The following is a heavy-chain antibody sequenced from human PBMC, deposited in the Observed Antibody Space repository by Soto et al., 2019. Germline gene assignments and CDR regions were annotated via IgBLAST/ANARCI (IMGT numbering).Heavy chain of an antibody. CDR1: GFSFNNYA. CDR3: AKDVGGHYCTPTSCLYFFHS. J-gene: IGHJ4*02. D-gene: IGHD2-2*01. V-gene: IGHV3-23*01. Sequence: EVQLLESGGGLVQPGGSLRLSCAASGFSFNNYAMNWVRQAPGQGLEWVSTISDSGSTYYADSVKGRFTISRDNSKNTLYPQMKSLRAEDTAVYVCAKDVGGHYCTPTSCLYFFHSWGRGTLVTVSS. CDR2: ISDSGST.